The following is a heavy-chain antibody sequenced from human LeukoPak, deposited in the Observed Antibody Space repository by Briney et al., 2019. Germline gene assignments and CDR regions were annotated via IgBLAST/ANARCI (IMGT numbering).Heavy chain of an antibody. V-gene: IGHV1-8*02. CDR2: MSPNSGDT. Sequence: GASVKVSCKASGGTFSSYAISWVRQATGQRPEWMGWMSPNSGDTGYAQKFQDRVTMTRNTSIGTAYMELSSLRSDDTAVYYCARGPPNWGYDYWGPGTLVAVSS. J-gene: IGHJ4*02. CDR1: GGTFSSYA. D-gene: IGHD7-27*01. CDR3: ARGPPNWGYDY.